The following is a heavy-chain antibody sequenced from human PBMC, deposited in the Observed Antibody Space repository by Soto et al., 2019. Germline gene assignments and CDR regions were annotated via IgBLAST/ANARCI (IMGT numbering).Heavy chain of an antibody. CDR1: GGSFSGYY. D-gene: IGHD3-3*01. V-gene: IGHV4-34*01. CDR2: INHSGST. CDR3: ARAAYYDFWSGYYGVGYYYYGMDV. J-gene: IGHJ6*02. Sequence: QVQLQQWGAGLLKPSETLSLTCAVYGGSFSGYYWSWIRQPPGKGLEWIGEINHSGSTNYNPSLRSRLTISVDTSKNQFSLKLSSVTAADTAVYYCARAAYYDFWSGYYGVGYYYYGMDVWGQGTTVTVSS.